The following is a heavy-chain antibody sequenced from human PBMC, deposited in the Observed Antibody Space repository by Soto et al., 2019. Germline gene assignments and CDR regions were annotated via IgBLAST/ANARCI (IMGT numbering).Heavy chain of an antibody. CDR1: GFTFSSYA. D-gene: IGHD1-26*01. CDR3: ARTGINSGSYLDAFDI. J-gene: IGHJ3*02. V-gene: IGHV3-23*01. Sequence: GGSLILSCAASGFTFSSYAMSWVRQAPGKGLEWVSAISGSGGSTYYADSVKGRFTISRDNSKNTLYLQMNSLRAEDTAVYYCARTGINSGSYLDAFDIWGQGTMVTVSS. CDR2: ISGSGGST.